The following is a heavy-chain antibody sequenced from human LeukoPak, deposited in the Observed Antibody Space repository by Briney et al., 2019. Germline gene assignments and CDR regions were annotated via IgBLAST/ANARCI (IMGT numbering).Heavy chain of an antibody. CDR2: MRDSGEA. V-gene: IGHV3-66*03. Sequence: PGGSLRLSCAVSGFRVSDYYMSWVRQAPGKGLEWVGLMRDSGEAFYADFARGRFAISRDESENTLYPQMNSLRVEDTAVYFCARDRAANQDWVEFDPWGQGTPVIVSS. D-gene: IGHD3/OR15-3a*01. CDR3: ARDRAANQDWVEFDP. CDR1: GFRVSDYY. J-gene: IGHJ5*02.